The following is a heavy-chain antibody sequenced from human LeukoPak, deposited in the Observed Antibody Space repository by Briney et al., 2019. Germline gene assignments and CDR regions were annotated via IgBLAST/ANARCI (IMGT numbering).Heavy chain of an antibody. Sequence: PGGSLRLSCAASGFTFSDYYMSWIRQAPGKGLEWVSYISSSGSTIYYADSVKGRFTISRDNAKNSLYLQMNSLRAEDTAVYYCGRDYYYDSSGYLGYWGQGTLVTVSS. CDR2: ISSSGSTI. V-gene: IGHV3-11*01. CDR3: GRDYYYDSSGYLGY. J-gene: IGHJ4*02. D-gene: IGHD3-22*01. CDR1: GFTFSDYY.